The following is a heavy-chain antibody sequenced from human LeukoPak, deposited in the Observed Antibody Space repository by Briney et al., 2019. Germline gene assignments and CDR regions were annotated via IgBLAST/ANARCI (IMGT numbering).Heavy chain of an antibody. J-gene: IGHJ4*02. D-gene: IGHD2-2*01. Sequence: GGSLRVSCVASGFTFSDYSMNWVRQAPGKGLEWVSYISSSGSTIYYADSVKGRFTISRDNAKNSLYLQMNSLRAEDTAVYYCARVGYCSTTSCYWRAFDCWGQGTLVTVSS. CDR1: GFTFSDYS. CDR3: ARVGYCSTTSCYWRAFDC. V-gene: IGHV3-48*04. CDR2: ISSSGSTI.